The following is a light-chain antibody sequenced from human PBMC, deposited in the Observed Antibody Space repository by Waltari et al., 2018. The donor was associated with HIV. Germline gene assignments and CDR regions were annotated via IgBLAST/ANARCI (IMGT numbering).Light chain of an antibody. CDR2: EVS. J-gene: IGLJ3*02. CDR3: SSYTSSSTWV. Sequence: QSALTQPASVSGSPRQSITISCSGTSSDVGGYNYVSWYQQHPGKAPKLMFYEVSKRPSGVSNRFSGSKSGNTASLTISGLQAEDEADYYCSSYTSSSTWVFGGGTKLTVL. V-gene: IGLV2-14*01. CDR1: SSDVGGYNY.